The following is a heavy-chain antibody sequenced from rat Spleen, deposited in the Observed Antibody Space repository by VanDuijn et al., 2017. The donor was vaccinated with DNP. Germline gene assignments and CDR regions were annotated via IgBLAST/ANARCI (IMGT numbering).Heavy chain of an antibody. D-gene: IGHD1-4*01. CDR3: AVRPAPTRGRFGY. CDR2: IIYDGSDT. CDR1: GFTFSNYG. J-gene: IGHJ2*01. Sequence: EVQLVESGGGLVQPGRSLKLSCAASGFTFSNYGMHWIRQAPTKGLEWVASIIYDGSDTYYRDSMKGRFTISRDNAKSTLYLQMDSLRSEDTATDDWAVRPAPTRGRFGYWGQGVTVTVSS. V-gene: IGHV5-29*01.